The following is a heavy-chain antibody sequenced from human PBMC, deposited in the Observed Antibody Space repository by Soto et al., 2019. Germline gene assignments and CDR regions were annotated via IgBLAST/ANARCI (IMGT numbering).Heavy chain of an antibody. J-gene: IGHJ6*02. D-gene: IGHD1-26*01. CDR3: ARDLLTRLGSTRLDV. Sequence: YYADSVTGRFTISRDSSNNTLYLQINSLRAEDTAVYYCARDLLTRLGSTRLDVWGQGTTVTVSS. V-gene: IGHV3-66*01.